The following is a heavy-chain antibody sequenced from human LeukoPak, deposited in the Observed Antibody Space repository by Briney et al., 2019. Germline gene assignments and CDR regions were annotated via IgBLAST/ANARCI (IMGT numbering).Heavy chain of an antibody. D-gene: IGHD3-22*01. Sequence: AGGSLRLSCAASGFTFSSYWMSWVRQAPGKGLEWVANIKQDGSEKYYVDSVKGRFTISRDNAKNSLYLQMNSLRAEDTAVYYCARDVAYYYDSSGVDPYWGQGTLVTVSS. J-gene: IGHJ4*02. V-gene: IGHV3-7*01. CDR2: IKQDGSEK. CDR3: ARDVAYYYDSSGVDPY. CDR1: GFTFSSYW.